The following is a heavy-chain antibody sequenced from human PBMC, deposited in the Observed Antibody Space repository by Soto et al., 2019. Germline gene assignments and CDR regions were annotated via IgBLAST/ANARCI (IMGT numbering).Heavy chain of an antibody. J-gene: IGHJ4*02. CDR2: ISSSSSYT. CDR1: GFTFSSYS. D-gene: IGHD6-6*01. V-gene: IGHV3-21*01. Sequence: PGGSLRLSCAASGFTFSSYSMNWVRQAPGKGLEWVSSISSSSSYTYYADSVKGRFTISRDNAKNSLYLQMNSLRAEDTAVYYCARALGSSPSHDYWGQGPLVTVSS. CDR3: ARALGSSPSHDY.